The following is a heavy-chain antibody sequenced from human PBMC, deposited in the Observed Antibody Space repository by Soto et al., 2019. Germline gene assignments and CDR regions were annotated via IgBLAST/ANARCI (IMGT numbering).Heavy chain of an antibody. CDR2: VHYSGTT. CDR3: ARGKIIGP. V-gene: IGHV4-59*01. J-gene: IGHJ5*02. Sequence: SETLYLTCTVSGCSIITYYWTWIRQPPGKGLEWIGYVHYSGTTNYNPSLKSRVNMSVDTSKNQFSLKLRSVTAADTAVYYCARGKIIGPWGQGTLVTVSS. D-gene: IGHD3-3*01. CDR1: GCSIITYY.